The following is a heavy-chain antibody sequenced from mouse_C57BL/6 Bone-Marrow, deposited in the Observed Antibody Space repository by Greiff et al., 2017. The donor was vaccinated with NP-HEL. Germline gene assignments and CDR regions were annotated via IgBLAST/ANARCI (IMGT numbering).Heavy chain of an antibody. CDR3: ARRKRENWAARLDY. Sequence: QVQLQQPGAELVKPGASVKLSCKASGYTFTSYWMHWVKQRPGQGLEWLGMIHPNSGSTNYNEKFKSKATLTVYKSSSTAYRQLSSLTSEDSAVYYCARRKRENWAARLDYGGQGTTLTVSS. D-gene: IGHD1-2*01. V-gene: IGHV1-64*01. J-gene: IGHJ2*01. CDR1: GYTFTSYW. CDR2: IHPNSGST.